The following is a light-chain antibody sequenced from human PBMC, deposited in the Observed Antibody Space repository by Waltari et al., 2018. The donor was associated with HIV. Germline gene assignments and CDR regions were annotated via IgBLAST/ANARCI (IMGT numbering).Light chain of an antibody. V-gene: IGLV2-14*03. Sequence: QSALTQPASVSGSPGQSITLSCTGTSSDVGGYNYVSWYQQHPGKAPKLMIYDVSNRPSGVSNRFSGSNSGNTASLTISGLQAEDEADYYCSSYTSSSTLGVFGGGTKLTVL. CDR1: SSDVGGYNY. CDR2: DVS. J-gene: IGLJ2*01. CDR3: SSYTSSSTLGV.